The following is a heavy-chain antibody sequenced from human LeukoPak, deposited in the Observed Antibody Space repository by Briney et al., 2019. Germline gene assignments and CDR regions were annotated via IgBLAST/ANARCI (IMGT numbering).Heavy chain of an antibody. D-gene: IGHD4-23*01. J-gene: IGHJ6*02. V-gene: IGHV4-34*12. Sequence: PSETLSLTCAVYGGSFSGYYWSWIRQPPGKGREGFGEFIHGGGTNYNPSLKSRVTISVDTSKNQFSLKLSSVTAADTAVYYCAKDHDYGGNSRWRAYYYYGMDVWGQGTTVTVSS. CDR3: AKDHDYGGNSRWRAYYYYGMDV. CDR1: GGSFSGYY. CDR2: FIHGGGT.